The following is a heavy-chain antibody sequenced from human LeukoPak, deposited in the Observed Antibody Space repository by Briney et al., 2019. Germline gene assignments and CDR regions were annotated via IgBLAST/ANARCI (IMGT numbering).Heavy chain of an antibody. V-gene: IGHV1-8*01. CDR3: ARGPPNWGYDY. CDR2: MSPNSGDT. J-gene: IGHJ4*02. D-gene: IGHD7-27*01. Sequence: ASVKVSCKASGYTFTSYDFNWVRQATGQRPEWMGWMSPNSGDTGYAQKFQDRVTMTRNTSISTAYMELSSLRSDDTAAYYCARGPPNWGYDYWGPGTLVTVSS. CDR1: GYTFTSYD.